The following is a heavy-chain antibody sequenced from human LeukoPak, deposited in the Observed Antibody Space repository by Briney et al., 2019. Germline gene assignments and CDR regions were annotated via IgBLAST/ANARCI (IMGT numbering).Heavy chain of an antibody. D-gene: IGHD1-1*01. CDR2: IKQDGSEK. Sequence: GGSLRLSCAASGFTFSSYWMSWVRQAPGKGLGWVANIKQDGSEKYYVDSVKGRFTISRDNAKNSLYLQMNSLRAEDTAVYYCAREGPLQLERHENHYYYYYMDVWGKGTTVTISS. J-gene: IGHJ6*03. CDR3: AREGPLQLERHENHYYYYYMDV. CDR1: GFTFSSYW. V-gene: IGHV3-7*01.